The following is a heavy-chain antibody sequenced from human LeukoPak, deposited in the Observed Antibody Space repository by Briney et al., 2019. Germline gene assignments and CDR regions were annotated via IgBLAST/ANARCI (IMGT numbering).Heavy chain of an antibody. D-gene: IGHD6-13*01. CDR1: GFTFSGSS. CDR3: TSATSNYSSSWYYYHGMDV. CDR2: IRSEANSYAT. Sequence: PGGSLKLSCAASGFTFSGSSMHWVRQASGKGLEWVGRIRSEANSYATAYAASVNGRFTISRDDSKNTAYLQMNSLKTEDTAVYYCTSATSNYSSSWYYYHGMDVWGQGTTVTVSS. V-gene: IGHV3-73*01. J-gene: IGHJ6*02.